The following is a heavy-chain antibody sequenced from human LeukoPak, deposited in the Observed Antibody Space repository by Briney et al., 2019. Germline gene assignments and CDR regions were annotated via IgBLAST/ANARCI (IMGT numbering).Heavy chain of an antibody. J-gene: IGHJ4*02. CDR1: GGSFSAYY. CDR3: ARDRHTRELSGSYHYGGYFDY. D-gene: IGHD1-26*01. CDR2: INHTGST. Sequence: SETLSLTCAVYGGSFSAYYWSWIRQPPGKGLEWIGEINHTGSTSYNPSLKSRVTISVDTSKNQFSLKLNSVTAADTAVYYCARDRHTRELSGSYHYGGYFDYWGQGTLVTVSS. V-gene: IGHV4-34*01.